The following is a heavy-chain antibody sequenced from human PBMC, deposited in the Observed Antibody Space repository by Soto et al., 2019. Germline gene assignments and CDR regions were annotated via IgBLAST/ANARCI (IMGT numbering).Heavy chain of an antibody. J-gene: IGHJ4*02. CDR1: GFTFSSYA. D-gene: IGHD6-19*01. CDR3: AKNFRRDSSGWYWEFDY. CDR2: ISGSGGST. Sequence: EVQLLESGGGLVQPGGSLRLSCAASGFTFSSYAMSWVRQAPGKGLEWVSAISGSGGSTYYADSVKGRFTISRDNSKNTLYLQMNSLRADDTAVYYCAKNFRRDSSGWYWEFDYWGQGTLVTVSS. V-gene: IGHV3-23*01.